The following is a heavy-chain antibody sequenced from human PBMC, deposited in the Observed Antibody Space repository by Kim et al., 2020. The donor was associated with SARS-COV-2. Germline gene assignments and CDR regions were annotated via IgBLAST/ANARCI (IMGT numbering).Heavy chain of an antibody. J-gene: IGHJ4*02. CDR3: ATEGPAAGYFDY. V-gene: IGHV1-69*01. D-gene: IGHD6-13*01. Sequence: NYAQEFQGRVPITADQSTSTAYMELSSLRSEDTAVYYCATEGPAAGYFDYWGQGTLVTVSS.